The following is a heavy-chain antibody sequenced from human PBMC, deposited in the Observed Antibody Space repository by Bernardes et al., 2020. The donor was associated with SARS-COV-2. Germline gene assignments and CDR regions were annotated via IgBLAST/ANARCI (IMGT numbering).Heavy chain of an antibody. J-gene: IGHJ6*02. CDR1: GFTFSTFS. V-gene: IGHV3-48*01. CDR3: ASLLPPLYSTSSSSGGGLFHFHSMDV. D-gene: IGHD6-6*01. Sequence: GGSLRLSCAASRFPSGFTFSTFSMNWVRQAPGKGLEWLSYISSSSASIYYADSVKGRFTISRDDAKSSLYLQMNSLRAEDTAVYYCASLLPPLYSTSSSSGGGLFHFHSMDVWGQGTTVTVSS. CDR2: ISSSSASI.